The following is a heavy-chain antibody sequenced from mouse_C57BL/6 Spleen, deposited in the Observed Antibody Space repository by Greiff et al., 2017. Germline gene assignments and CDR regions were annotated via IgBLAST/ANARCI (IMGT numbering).Heavy chain of an antibody. D-gene: IGHD1-1*01. J-gene: IGHJ3*01. CDR2: ILPGSGST. CDR1: GYTFTGYW. CDR3: ARVGDYSLAY. Sequence: QVQLQQSGAELMKPGASVKLSCKATGYTFTGYWIEWVKQRPGHGLEWIGEILPGSGSTNDNEKFKGKATFTADTSSNTAYMQLSSLTTEDSAICYCARVGDYSLAYWGQGTLVTVSA. V-gene: IGHV1-9*01.